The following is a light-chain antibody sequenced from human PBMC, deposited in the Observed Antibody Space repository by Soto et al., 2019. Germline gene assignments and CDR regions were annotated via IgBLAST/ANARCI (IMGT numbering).Light chain of an antibody. Sequence: DIQMTQSPSTLSASIGDRVTITCRASQTINNWLAWYQQKPGKAPNLLIYHASNLETGVPSRFTGSAFGTEFTLTISILQPDEFATYCCEHDNKYQWTFGQGTKVEIK. CDR2: HAS. V-gene: IGKV1-5*01. CDR1: QTINNW. CDR3: EHDNKYQWT. J-gene: IGKJ1*01.